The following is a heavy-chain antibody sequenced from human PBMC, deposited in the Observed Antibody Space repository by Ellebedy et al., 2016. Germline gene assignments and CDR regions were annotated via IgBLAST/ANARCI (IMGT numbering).Heavy chain of an antibody. J-gene: IGHJ5*02. V-gene: IGHV4-39*07. D-gene: IGHD2-2*01. CDR1: GDSLSSSSYS. CDR3: ARGCSDRCYGGGYSWFDP. Sequence: SETLSLTCTVSGDSLSSSSYSWGWIRQPPGEGLEWIGGITYSGRTHYNPSLKSRVTLSVDMSKNQFSLKVPSVSAADTAVYYCARGCSDRCYGGGYSWFDPWGPGTLVTVSS. CDR2: ITYSGRT.